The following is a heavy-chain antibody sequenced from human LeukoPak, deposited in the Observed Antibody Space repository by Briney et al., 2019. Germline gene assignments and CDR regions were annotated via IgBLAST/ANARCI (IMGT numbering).Heavy chain of an antibody. CDR1: GGSFSGYY. Sequence: KSSETLSLTCAVYGGSFSGYYWSWIRQPPGKGLEWIGEINHSGSTNYNPSLKSRVTISVDTSKNQFSLKLSSVTAADTAVYYCARGPGYCSGGSCYLIDYWGQGTLVTVSS. V-gene: IGHV4-34*01. J-gene: IGHJ4*02. D-gene: IGHD2-15*01. CDR3: ARGPGYCSGGSCYLIDY. CDR2: INHSGST.